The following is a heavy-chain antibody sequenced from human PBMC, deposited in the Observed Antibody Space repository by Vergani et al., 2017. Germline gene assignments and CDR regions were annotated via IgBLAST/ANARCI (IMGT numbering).Heavy chain of an antibody. CDR3: ASGKYYSDSTSHFRGRYFDV. J-gene: IGHJ2*01. CDR1: GGSISRSYY. Sequence: QAQLQESGPGLLKPSETLSLTCTVSGGSISRSYYWGWIRQPPGKGLEWIGSIYNTGNGDSSSSLKSRVTITADTSQIQFSLRLTSVTAADTAVYYCASGKYYSDSTSHFRGRYFDVWGRGTLVTVPS. V-gene: IGHV4-39*01. CDR2: IYNTGNG. D-gene: IGHD3-16*01.